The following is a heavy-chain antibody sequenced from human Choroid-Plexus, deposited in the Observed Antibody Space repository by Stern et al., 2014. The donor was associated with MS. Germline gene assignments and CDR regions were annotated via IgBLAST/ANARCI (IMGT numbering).Heavy chain of an antibody. CDR2: VSYDGSNK. CDR3: AKDRQYLTYFFDH. Sequence: MQLVESGGGVVQPGRPLRLPCVPSGFTFGSCAMHWVRQAPGKGLEWVAVVSYDGSNKYYAGSGRGRFTISRDNSQTTLYMQMSSLRPEDTAVYYCAKDRQYLTYFFDHWGQGSLVTVSS. D-gene: IGHD2/OR15-2a*01. J-gene: IGHJ5*02. CDR1: GFTFGSCA. V-gene: IGHV3-30*18.